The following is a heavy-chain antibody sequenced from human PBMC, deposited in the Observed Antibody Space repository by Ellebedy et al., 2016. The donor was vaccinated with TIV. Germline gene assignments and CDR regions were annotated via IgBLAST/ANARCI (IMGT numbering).Heavy chain of an antibody. V-gene: IGHV3-23*01. J-gene: IGHJ4*02. CDR1: GFTFSSYA. Sequence: GESLKISXAASGFTFSSYAMSWVRQAPGKGLEWVSAISGSGGSTYYADSVKGRFTISRDNSKNTLYLQMNSLRAEDTAVYYCARAVGATTLGDYWGQGTLVTVSS. CDR2: ISGSGGST. CDR3: ARAVGATTLGDY. D-gene: IGHD1-26*01.